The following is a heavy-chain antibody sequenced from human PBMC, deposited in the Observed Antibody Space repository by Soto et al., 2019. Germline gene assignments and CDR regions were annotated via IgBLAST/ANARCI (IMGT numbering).Heavy chain of an antibody. J-gene: IGHJ6*03. CDR1: GGSCRAYY. CDR2: TNHSGST. CDR3: ATQNPPYYYYYYMDV. Sequence: LQALAHLYTVYGGSCRAYYWGWIRQPPGKGLEWIGETNHSGSTNYNPSLKSRVTISVDTSKNQFSLKLSSVTAADTAVYYCATQNPPYYYYYYMDVWGKGTTVT. V-gene: IGHV4-34*01.